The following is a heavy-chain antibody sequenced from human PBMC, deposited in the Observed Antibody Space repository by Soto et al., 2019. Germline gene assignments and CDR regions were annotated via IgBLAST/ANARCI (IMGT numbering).Heavy chain of an antibody. V-gene: IGHV5-51*01. Sequence: GESLKISCKASGYSFTTYWIGWVRQMPGKGLEWMGIIYPGDSDTKYSPSLQGQVTISVDRSISTAYLQWSSLQASDTAIYYCARARDFYYGMGVWGQGTTVTVSS. CDR2: IYPGDSDT. J-gene: IGHJ6*02. CDR3: ARARDFYYGMGV. CDR1: GYSFTTYW.